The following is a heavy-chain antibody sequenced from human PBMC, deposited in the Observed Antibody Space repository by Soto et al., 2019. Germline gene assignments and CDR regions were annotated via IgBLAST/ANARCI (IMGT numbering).Heavy chain of an antibody. V-gene: IGHV4-59*01. Sequence: SETLSLTCTVSGGSISSYYWSWIRQPPGKGLEWIGYIYYCGSTNYNPSLKSRVTISLDTSKNQFSLKLSSVTAADTAVYYCARSAVPSTFDYWGQGTLVTVSS. CDR3: ARSAVPSTFDY. D-gene: IGHD3-10*02. J-gene: IGHJ4*02. CDR2: IYYCGST. CDR1: GGSISSYY.